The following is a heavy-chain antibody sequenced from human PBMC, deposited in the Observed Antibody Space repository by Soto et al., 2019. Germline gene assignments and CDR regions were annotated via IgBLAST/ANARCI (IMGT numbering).Heavy chain of an antibody. J-gene: IGHJ4*02. V-gene: IGHV4-39*01. Sequence: QLQLQESGPGLVKPSETLSLTCSVSGDSINSDNYYWGWIRQPPGKGLEWIGSIDYRGNTYYNPSLKTRVPISLDKSKSQFSLKLNSVTAADSAVYFCARLEGLATISYYFDYWGQGTLVTVSS. D-gene: IGHD3-9*01. CDR3: ARLEGLATISYYFDY. CDR2: IDYRGNT. CDR1: GDSINSDNYY.